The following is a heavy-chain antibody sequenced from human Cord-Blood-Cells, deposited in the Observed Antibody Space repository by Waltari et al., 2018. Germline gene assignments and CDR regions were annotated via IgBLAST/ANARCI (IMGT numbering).Heavy chain of an antibody. Sequence: QLQLQESGPGLVKPSETLSLTCTVSGGSIRSSSYYWGWIRQPPGKGLEWIGSIYYSGSTYYNPSLKSRVTISVDTSKNQFSLKLSSVTAADTAVYYCARLAAAGNWFDPWGQGTLVTVSS. J-gene: IGHJ5*02. CDR3: ARLAAAGNWFDP. V-gene: IGHV4-39*01. CDR2: IYYSGST. D-gene: IGHD6-13*01. CDR1: GGSIRSSSYY.